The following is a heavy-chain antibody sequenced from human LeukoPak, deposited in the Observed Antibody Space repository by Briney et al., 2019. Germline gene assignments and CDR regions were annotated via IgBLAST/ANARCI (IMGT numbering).Heavy chain of an antibody. Sequence: KPSETLSLTCTVSGGSISSRSYYWSWIRQPAGKGLEWIGRIYTSGSTNYNPSLKSRVTISVDTSKNQFSLKLSSVTAADTAVYYCASGPDYDFPYMDVWGKGTTVTVSS. V-gene: IGHV4-61*02. CDR1: GGSISSRSYY. D-gene: IGHD3-3*01. CDR2: IYTSGST. CDR3: ASGPDYDFPYMDV. J-gene: IGHJ6*03.